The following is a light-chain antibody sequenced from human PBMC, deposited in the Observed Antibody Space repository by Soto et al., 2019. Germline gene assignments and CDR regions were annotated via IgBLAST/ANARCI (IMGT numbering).Light chain of an antibody. CDR3: QLSYNTPYT. Sequence: DIPMTQSPSSLSASVGDRITITCRASQTISTFLNWYQQQPGKAPNLVIYAASSLRSGVPSRFSGSGSGTDFTLTISTLRPEDFAIYYCQLSYNTPYTFGQGTKLEI. J-gene: IGKJ2*01. CDR2: AAS. V-gene: IGKV1-39*01. CDR1: QTISTF.